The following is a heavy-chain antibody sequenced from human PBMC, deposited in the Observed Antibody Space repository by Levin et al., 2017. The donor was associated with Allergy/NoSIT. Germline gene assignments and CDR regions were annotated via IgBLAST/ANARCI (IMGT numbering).Heavy chain of an antibody. J-gene: IGHJ6*02. D-gene: IGHD3-3*01. Sequence: PSETLSLTCAVSGYSISSGYYWGWIRQPPGKGLEWIGSIYHSGSTYYNPSLKSRVTISVDTSKNQFSLKLSSVTAADTAVYYCARDYYDFWSGSVPLGDYYDYGMDVWGQGTTVTVSS. CDR1: GYSISSGYY. CDR3: ARDYYDFWSGSVPLGDYYDYGMDV. V-gene: IGHV4-38-2*02. CDR2: IYHSGST.